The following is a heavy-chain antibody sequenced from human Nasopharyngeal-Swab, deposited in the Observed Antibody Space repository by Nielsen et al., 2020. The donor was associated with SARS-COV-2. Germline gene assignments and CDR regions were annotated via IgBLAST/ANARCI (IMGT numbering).Heavy chain of an antibody. Sequence: WIRQPPGKGLEWVSAISDSGGSTYYADSVKGRFTISRDNSKNTLYLQMNSLRAEDTAVYYCANGIAVFDYWGQGTLVTVSS. V-gene: IGHV3-23*01. CDR3: ANGIAVFDY. J-gene: IGHJ4*02. D-gene: IGHD6-19*01. CDR2: ISDSGGST.